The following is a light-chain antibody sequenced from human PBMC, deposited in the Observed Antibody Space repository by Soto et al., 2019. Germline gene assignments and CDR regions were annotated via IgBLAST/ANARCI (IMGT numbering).Light chain of an antibody. CDR1: SSDVGAYNY. Sequence: QSALTQPPSASGSPGQSVTISCTGTSSDVGAYNYVSWYQQYPGKAPKLMIYEVSKRPSGVHDRFSGSKSGKTASLTVSGLQPEEEAEYYCSLYAGSNIWVFGGGTKQTVL. CDR2: EVS. V-gene: IGLV2-8*01. J-gene: IGLJ3*02. CDR3: SLYAGSNIWV.